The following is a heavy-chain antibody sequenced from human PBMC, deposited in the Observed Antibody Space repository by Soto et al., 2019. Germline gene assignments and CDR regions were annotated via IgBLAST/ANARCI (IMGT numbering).Heavy chain of an antibody. D-gene: IGHD5-12*01. J-gene: IGHJ4*02. Sequence: PGGSLRLSCAASGFTFSSYSMYWVRQAPGKGLEWVSSISSGSGSIYYADSLKGRFTISRDNAENSLYLQMNSLRVEDTAVYYCARERLFSGYDQYFLDYWGQGALVTVSS. CDR2: ISSGSGSI. V-gene: IGHV3-21*01. CDR1: GFTFSSYS. CDR3: ARERLFSGYDQYFLDY.